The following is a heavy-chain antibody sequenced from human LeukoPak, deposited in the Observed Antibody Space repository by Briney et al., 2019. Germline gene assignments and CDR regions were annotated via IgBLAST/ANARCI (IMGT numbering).Heavy chain of an antibody. D-gene: IGHD3-3*01. CDR2: IYSGGDT. Sequence: GGSLRLSCAAFGFTVSADHMSWVRQAPGKGLEWVSIIYSGGDTYYADSVKGRFTISRDNSKNTLYLQMNSLRAEDTAVYYCARDRYSTIFGGWGQGTLVTVSS. J-gene: IGHJ4*02. V-gene: IGHV3-66*02. CDR3: ARDRYSTIFGG. CDR1: GFTVSADH.